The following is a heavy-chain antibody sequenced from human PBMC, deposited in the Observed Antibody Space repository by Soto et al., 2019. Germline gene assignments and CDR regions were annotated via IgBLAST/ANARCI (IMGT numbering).Heavy chain of an antibody. CDR1: GGSISSGGYY. Sequence: SETLSLTCTVSGGSISSGGYYWSWIRQHPGKGLEWIGYIYYSGSTYYNPSLKSRVTISVDMSKNQFSLKLSSVTAADTAVYYCARAWDILTVYDYWGQGTLVTVSS. V-gene: IGHV4-31*03. D-gene: IGHD3-9*01. CDR3: ARAWDILTVYDY. J-gene: IGHJ4*02. CDR2: IYYSGST.